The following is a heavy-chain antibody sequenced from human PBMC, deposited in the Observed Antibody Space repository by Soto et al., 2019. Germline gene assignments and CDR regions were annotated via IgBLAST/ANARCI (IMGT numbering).Heavy chain of an antibody. CDR2: VYYSGST. CDR3: SRVTNILTGYILD. D-gene: IGHD3-9*01. V-gene: IGHV4-39*07. Sequence: PSETLSLTCSVSGAPISSISYYWGWIRQPPGKGLEWIGSVYYSGSTYDNPSLKSRVTMSVDTSKNQFSLKLSSVTAADTAVYYCSRVTNILTGYILDWCQTTLVTVSS. CDR1: GAPISSISYY. J-gene: IGHJ4*02.